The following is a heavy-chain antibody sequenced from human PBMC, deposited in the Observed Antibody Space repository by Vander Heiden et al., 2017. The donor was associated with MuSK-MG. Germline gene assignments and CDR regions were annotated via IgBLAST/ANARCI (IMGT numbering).Heavy chain of an antibody. J-gene: IGHJ6*03. V-gene: IGHV3-23*01. CDR3: AKVGGSSWSYYYYYMDV. Sequence: EVQLLESGGGLVQPGGSLRLSCAASGFTFSSHAMSWVRQAPGKGLEWVSAISGSGGSTYYADSVKGRFTISRDNSKNTLYLQMNSLRAEDTAVYYCAKVGGSSWSYYYYYMDVWGKGTTVTVSS. CDR1: GFTFSSHA. CDR2: ISGSGGST. D-gene: IGHD6-13*01.